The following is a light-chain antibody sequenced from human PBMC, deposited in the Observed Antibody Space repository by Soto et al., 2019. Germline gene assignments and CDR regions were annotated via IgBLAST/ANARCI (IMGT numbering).Light chain of an antibody. CDR1: QSVSSSY. V-gene: IGKV3-20*01. J-gene: IGKJ1*01. CDR2: GES. Sequence: EILLTQGPSTLSLSPGERATRSCRASQSVSSSYLARYKQKPGQAPRLIIYGESSRATGIPERFRGSESGTESPLTIRRLEPEDFEVYYCQHYGSSPQTFGQGTKVDIK. CDR3: QHYGSSPQT.